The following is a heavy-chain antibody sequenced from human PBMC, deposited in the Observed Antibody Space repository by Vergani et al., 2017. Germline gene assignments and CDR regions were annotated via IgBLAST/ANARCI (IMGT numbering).Heavy chain of an antibody. CDR1: GFTFDDYA. Sequence: EVQLVESGGGLVQPGRSLRLSCAASGFTFDDYAMHWVRPAPGKGLEWVSGISWNSGSIGYADSVKGRFTISRDNAKNSLYLQMNSLRAEDTALYYCAKDGVTGDQDYYYXMDVWGKGTTVTVSS. J-gene: IGHJ6*03. CDR2: ISWNSGSI. V-gene: IGHV3-9*01. D-gene: IGHD7-27*01. CDR3: AKDGVTGDQDYYYXMDV.